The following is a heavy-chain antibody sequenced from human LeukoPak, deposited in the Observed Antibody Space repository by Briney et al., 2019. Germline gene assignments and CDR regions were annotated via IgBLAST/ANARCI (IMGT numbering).Heavy chain of an antibody. CDR3: ARHRYSGTYEGPFDY. CDR2: TYYRSKWYN. CDR1: GDSVSSNSAA. V-gene: IGHV6-1*01. Sequence: ASQTLSLTCAISGDSVSSNSAAWNWIRQSPSRGLEWLGRTYYRSKWYNDYAVSVKSRMTINPDTSKNQFSLQLNSVTPEDTAVYYCARHRYSGTYEGPFDYWGQGTLVTVSS. J-gene: IGHJ4*02. D-gene: IGHD1-26*01.